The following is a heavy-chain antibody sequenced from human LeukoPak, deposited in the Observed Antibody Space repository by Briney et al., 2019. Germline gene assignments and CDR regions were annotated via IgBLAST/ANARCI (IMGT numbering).Heavy chain of an antibody. CDR1: GFTFSGSA. Sequence: GGSLRLSCAASGFTFSGSAMHWVRQASGKGLEWVGRIRSKANSYATAYAASVKGRFTISRDNANNFLYLQVSSLGAEDTAVYYCATGYTSGTRIDYWGQGTLVSVSS. J-gene: IGHJ4*02. V-gene: IGHV3-73*01. CDR2: IRSKANSYAT. D-gene: IGHD6-19*01. CDR3: ATGYTSGTRIDY.